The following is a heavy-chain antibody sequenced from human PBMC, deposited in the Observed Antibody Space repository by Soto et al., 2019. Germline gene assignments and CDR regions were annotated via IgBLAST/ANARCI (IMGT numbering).Heavy chain of an antibody. CDR1: GGSISSGDYY. V-gene: IGHV4-30-4*01. CDR3: ARGTLGYCTNGVCYNWFDP. Sequence: SETLSLTCTVSGGSISSGDYYWSWIRQPPGKGLEWIGYIYYSGSTYYNPSLKSRVTISVDTSKNQFSLKLSSVTAADTAVYYCARGTLGYCTNGVCYNWFDPWGQGTMVTVYS. J-gene: IGHJ5*02. D-gene: IGHD2-8*01. CDR2: IYYSGST.